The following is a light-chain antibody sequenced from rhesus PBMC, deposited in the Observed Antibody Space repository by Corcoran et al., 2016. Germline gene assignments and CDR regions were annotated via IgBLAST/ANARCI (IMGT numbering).Light chain of an antibody. CDR1: QGISSW. Sequence: DIQMTQSPSSLSASVGDTVTITCRASQGISSWLAWYQQKPGQAPKLLIYKASSLQSGVPSRFSGSGSGTDFTLTISSLQSEDFATYYCQQYSSRPRTFGQGTKVEIK. J-gene: IGKJ1*01. CDR2: KAS. V-gene: IGKV1-22*01. CDR3: QQYSSRPRT.